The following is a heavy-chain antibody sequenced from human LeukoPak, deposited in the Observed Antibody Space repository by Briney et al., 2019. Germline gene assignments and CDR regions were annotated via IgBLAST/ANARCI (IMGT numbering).Heavy chain of an antibody. Sequence: GGSLRLSCAASGLTFSNYAMSWFRQAPGKGLEWVSGITSGFTPHYADSVKGRFTISRDNSKNTFHLQMNSLRAEDTAVYYCAKDYSDSRVGDVFFEYWGQGTLVTVAS. J-gene: IGHJ4*02. V-gene: IGHV3-23*01. CDR2: ITSGFTP. D-gene: IGHD1-26*01. CDR1: GLTFSNYA. CDR3: AKDYSDSRVGDVFFEY.